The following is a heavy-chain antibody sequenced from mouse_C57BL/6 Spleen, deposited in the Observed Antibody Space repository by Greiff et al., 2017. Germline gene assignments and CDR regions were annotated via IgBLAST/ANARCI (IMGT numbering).Heavy chain of an antibody. Sequence: QVQLQQPGAELVKPGASVKLSCKASGYTFTSYWMHWVKQRPGRGLEWIGRIDPNSGGTKYNEKFKSKATLTVDKPSSTAYMQLSSLTSEDSAVYYCAMGIYDSNCDYAMDYWGQGTSVTVSS. CDR3: AMGIYDSNCDYAMDY. D-gene: IGHD2-3*01. CDR2: IDPNSGGT. CDR1: GYTFTSYW. V-gene: IGHV1-72*01. J-gene: IGHJ4*01.